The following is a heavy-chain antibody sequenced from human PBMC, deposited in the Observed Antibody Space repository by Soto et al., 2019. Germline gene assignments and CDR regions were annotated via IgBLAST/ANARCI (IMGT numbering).Heavy chain of an antibody. V-gene: IGHV4-30-2*01. D-gene: IGHD2-2*01. CDR1: GGSISSGGYS. Sequence: SETLSLTCAVSGGSISSGGYSWSWIRQPPGKGLEWIGYIYHSGSTYYNPSLKSRVTISVDRSKNQFSLKLSSVTAADTAVYYCARGAISSWVDYWGQGTLVTVSS. J-gene: IGHJ4*02. CDR2: IYHSGST. CDR3: ARGAISSWVDY.